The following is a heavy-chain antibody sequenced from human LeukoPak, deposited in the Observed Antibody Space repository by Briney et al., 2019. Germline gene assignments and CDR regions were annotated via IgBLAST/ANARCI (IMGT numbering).Heavy chain of an antibody. J-gene: IGHJ4*02. CDR2: IYSGGST. D-gene: IGHD6-19*01. CDR1: GFTVSGNY. V-gene: IGHV3-66*04. CDR3: ARQSAVAYFDY. Sequence: GGSLRLSCAASGFTVSGNYMSWVRQAPGKGLGWISAIYSGGSTYYADSVKGRFTISRDNSKNTLYFQMNSLRAEDTAVYYCARQSAVAYFDYWGQGTLVTVSS.